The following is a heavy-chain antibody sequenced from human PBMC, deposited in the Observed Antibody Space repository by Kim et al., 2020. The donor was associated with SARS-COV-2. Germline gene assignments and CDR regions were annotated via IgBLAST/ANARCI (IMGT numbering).Heavy chain of an antibody. V-gene: IGHV4-34*01. CDR3: ARRAVAQANDY. D-gene: IGHD6-19*01. CDR2: T. Sequence: TNYNPSLKSRVTISVDTSKNQFSLKLSSVTAADTAVYYCARRAVAQANDYWGQGTLVTVSS. J-gene: IGHJ4*02.